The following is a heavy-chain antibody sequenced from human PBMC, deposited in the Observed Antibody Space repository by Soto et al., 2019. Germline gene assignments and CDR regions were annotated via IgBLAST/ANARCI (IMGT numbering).Heavy chain of an antibody. CDR3: ARRRYHGSGSYSSYYYYGMDV. CDR1: GGTFSSYA. D-gene: IGHD3-10*01. Sequence: SVKVSCKASGGTFSSYAISWVRQAPGQGLEWMGGIIPIFGTANYAQKFQGRVTITADESTSTAYMELSSLRSEDTAVYYCARRRYHGSGSYSSYYYYGMDVWGQGTTVTVSS. J-gene: IGHJ6*02. CDR2: IIPIFGTA. V-gene: IGHV1-69*13.